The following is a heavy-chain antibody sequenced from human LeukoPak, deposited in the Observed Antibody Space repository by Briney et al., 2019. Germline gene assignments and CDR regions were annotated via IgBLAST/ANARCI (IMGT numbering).Heavy chain of an antibody. D-gene: IGHD5-12*01. V-gene: IGHV1-2*02. CDR3: ARDVRYSNYMDV. CDR1: GYTFTGYY. Sequence: ASVKVSCKASGYTFTGYYLHWVRQAPGQGLEWLGWINPDTGGTNYAQKFQGRVTVTRDTSISKAYMELSRLQSDDTAVYYCARDVRYSNYMDVWGKGTTVTVSS. CDR2: INPDTGGT. J-gene: IGHJ6*03.